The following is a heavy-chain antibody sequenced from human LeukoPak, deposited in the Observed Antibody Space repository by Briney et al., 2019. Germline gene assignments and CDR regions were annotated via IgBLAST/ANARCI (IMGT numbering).Heavy chain of an antibody. CDR2: ISYDGSNK. J-gene: IGHJ4*02. Sequence: GGSLRLSCAASGFTFSSYSMHWVRQAPGKGLEWVAVISYDGSNKYYADSVKGRFTISRDNSKNTLYLQMNSVRAEDTAVYYCARAPWGVDYYGSGTQLDYWGQGTLVTVYS. CDR3: ARAPWGVDYYGSGTQLDY. CDR1: GFTFSSYS. V-gene: IGHV3-30*04. D-gene: IGHD3-10*01.